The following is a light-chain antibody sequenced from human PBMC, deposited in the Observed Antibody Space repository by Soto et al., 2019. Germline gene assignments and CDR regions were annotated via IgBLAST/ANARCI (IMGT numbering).Light chain of an antibody. V-gene: IGLV2-23*01. CDR1: SSDVGSYSL. CDR3: YTYAGGSTYP. CDR2: EDI. Sequence: QSVLTQPASLSGSPGQSITTSCTGTSSDVGSYSLLSWYQHHPGKAPKLIIYEDIKGPSGVSNRFSGSKSGNTASLRISGLQAEDEADYYCYTYAGGSTYPFGTGTKSPS. J-gene: IGLJ1*01.